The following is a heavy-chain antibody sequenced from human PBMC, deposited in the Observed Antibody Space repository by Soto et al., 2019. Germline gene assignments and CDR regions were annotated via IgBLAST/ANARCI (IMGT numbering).Heavy chain of an antibody. J-gene: IGHJ4*02. CDR1: GYTFGHFY. CDR2: IRPHNRNT. D-gene: IGHD3-9*01. CDR3: ARDEGGYDILTGYYKAHHFDQ. Sequence: QVQLVQSGAEVKRPGDSVKVSCQASGYTFGHFYITWVRQAPGQGLEWMGAIRPHNRNTNYAEKFRGRVTMTTDTYTTTAYMELRSLRSDDTDVYYCARDEGGYDILTGYYKAHHFDQWGQGALVTVSS. V-gene: IGHV1-18*01.